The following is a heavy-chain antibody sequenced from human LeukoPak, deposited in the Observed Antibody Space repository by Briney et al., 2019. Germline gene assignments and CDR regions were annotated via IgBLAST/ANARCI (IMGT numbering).Heavy chain of an antibody. Sequence: ASVKVSCKASGYTFTSRDINWVRQATGQGLEWMGWMNPNSGNTGYAQKFQGRVTMTRNTSISTAYMELSSLRSEDTAVYYCARGYDFWSGYPPFYYYYGMDVWGQGTTVTVSS. D-gene: IGHD3-3*01. CDR1: GYTFTSRD. CDR2: MNPNSGNT. CDR3: ARGYDFWSGYPPFYYYYGMDV. J-gene: IGHJ6*02. V-gene: IGHV1-8*01.